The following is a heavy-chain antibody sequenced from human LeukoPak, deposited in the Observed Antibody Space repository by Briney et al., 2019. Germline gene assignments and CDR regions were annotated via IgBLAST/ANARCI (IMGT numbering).Heavy chain of an antibody. Sequence: GASVNVSCKASGYSFTSYAMHWVRQAPGQRLEWMGWINAGNGNTKYSQKFQGRVTITRDTSASTAYMELSSLRSEDTAVYYCARNSGYDSWENYFDYWGQGTLVTVSS. CDR2: INAGNGNT. J-gene: IGHJ4*02. V-gene: IGHV1-3*01. CDR1: GYSFTSYA. D-gene: IGHD5-12*01. CDR3: ARNSGYDSWENYFDY.